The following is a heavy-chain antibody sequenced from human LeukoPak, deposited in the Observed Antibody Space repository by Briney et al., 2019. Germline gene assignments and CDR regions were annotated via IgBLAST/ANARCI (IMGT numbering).Heavy chain of an antibody. D-gene: IGHD6-13*01. CDR2: ISGSGGST. V-gene: IGHV3-23*01. CDR3: AKAYSIKRGHYYYGMDV. Sequence: GGSLRLSCAASGFTFSSYAMSWVRQAPGKGLEWVSAISGSGGSTYYADSVKGRFTISRDNSKNTLYLQMNSLRAEDTAVYYCAKAYSIKRGHYYYGMDVWGQGTTVTVSS. J-gene: IGHJ6*02. CDR1: GFTFSSYA.